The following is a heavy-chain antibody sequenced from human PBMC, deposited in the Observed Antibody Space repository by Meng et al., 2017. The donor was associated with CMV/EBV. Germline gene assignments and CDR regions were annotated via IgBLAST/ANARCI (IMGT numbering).Heavy chain of an antibody. D-gene: IGHD4-17*01. Sequence: QVQLQESGRGRSKPSETLSLTCTVAGGSISSYDWRWIRQTAGKGLEWIGRIYNSGSTNYNPSLKSRVTMSVDTSKNQFSLKLRSVTAADTAVYYCARGPEVDYGDYVGLDYWGQGTLVTVSS. CDR2: IYNSGST. CDR3: ARGPEVDYGDYVGLDY. J-gene: IGHJ4*02. V-gene: IGHV4-4*07. CDR1: GGSISSYD.